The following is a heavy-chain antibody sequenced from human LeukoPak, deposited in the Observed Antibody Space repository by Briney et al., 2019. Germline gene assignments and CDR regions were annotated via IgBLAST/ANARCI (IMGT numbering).Heavy chain of an antibody. V-gene: IGHV1-18*01. CDR2: ISGYNGNT. J-gene: IGHJ5*02. CDR3: ARPNYPGGSGSYGGTNWFDP. D-gene: IGHD3-10*01. Sequence: GASVKVSCKASGYTFTSYGISWVRQAPGQGLEWMGWISGYNGNTNYAQKPQGRVTMTTDTSTSTAYMELRSLRSDDTAVYYCARPNYPGGSGSYGGTNWFDPWGQGTLVTVSS. CDR1: GYTFTSYG.